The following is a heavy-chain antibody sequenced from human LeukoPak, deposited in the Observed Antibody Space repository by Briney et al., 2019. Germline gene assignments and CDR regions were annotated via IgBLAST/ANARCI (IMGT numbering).Heavy chain of an antibody. CDR2: INHSAST. V-gene: IGHV4-34*01. D-gene: IGHD3-3*01. CDR1: GGSFSGDY. J-gene: IGHJ5*02. Sequence: SETLSLTCAVYGGSFSGDYWSWSRQPPGKGLEWIGEINHSASTNYSPSLKSRVTISVDTSKNQFSLKLSSVTAADTAVYYCARGRNRITIFGVVIIKGNWFDPWGQGTLVTVSS. CDR3: ARGRNRITIFGVVIIKGNWFDP.